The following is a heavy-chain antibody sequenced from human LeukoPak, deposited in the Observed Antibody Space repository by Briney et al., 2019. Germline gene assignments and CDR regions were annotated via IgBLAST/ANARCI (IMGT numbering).Heavy chain of an antibody. Sequence: GGSLRLSCAASGFIFSNYYMSWIRQAPGKGLEWVSTITSSSSFIYSADSMKDRFTISRDNAKNSLFLQMNSLRAEDTAVYYCARDRDYGSGSSDYWGQGTLVTVSS. D-gene: IGHD3-10*01. CDR2: ITSSSSFI. J-gene: IGHJ4*02. V-gene: IGHV3-21*01. CDR1: GFIFSNYY. CDR3: ARDRDYGSGSSDY.